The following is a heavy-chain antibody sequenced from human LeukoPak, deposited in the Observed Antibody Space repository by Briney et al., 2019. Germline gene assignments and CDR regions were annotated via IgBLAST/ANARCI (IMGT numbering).Heavy chain of an antibody. CDR2: IKNKANSYIT. J-gene: IGHJ4*02. Sequence: EGSLRLSCAASGFTFCDHFMDWVRQAPGKGLEWVGRIKNKANSYITQYAASMEGRFTISRDDSKNSLYLQMSSLKTEDTAMYYCASIRGTLGYWGQGTVVTVSS. CDR1: GFTFCDHF. CDR3: ASIRGTLGY. D-gene: IGHD1-26*01. V-gene: IGHV3-72*01.